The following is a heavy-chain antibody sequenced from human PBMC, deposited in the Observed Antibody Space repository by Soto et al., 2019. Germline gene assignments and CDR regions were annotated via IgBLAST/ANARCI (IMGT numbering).Heavy chain of an antibody. D-gene: IGHD3-22*01. Sequence: SSETLSLTCTVSGGSISSGGYYWSWIRQHPGKGLEWIGYIYYSGSTYYNPSLKSRVTISVDTSKNQFSLKLSSVTAADTAVYYCARDYYYDSSGYYYDRGAFDIWGQGTMVTVSS. J-gene: IGHJ3*02. CDR2: IYYSGST. CDR3: ARDYYYDSSGYYYDRGAFDI. CDR1: GGSISSGGYY. V-gene: IGHV4-31*03.